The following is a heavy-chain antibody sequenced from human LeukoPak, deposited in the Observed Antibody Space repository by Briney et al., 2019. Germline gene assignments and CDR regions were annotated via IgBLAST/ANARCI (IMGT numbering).Heavy chain of an antibody. J-gene: IGHJ6*03. CDR2: IKQDGSEK. CDR3: ARVSSKATVRGLIAKKNYYYYYMDV. D-gene: IGHD3-10*01. Sequence: GGSLRLSCAASGFTFSSYWMSWVRQAPGKGLEWVANIKQDGSEKYYVDSVKGRFTISRDNAKNSLYLQMNSLRAEDTAVYYCARVSSKATVRGLIAKKNYYYYYMDVWGKGTTVTISS. V-gene: IGHV3-7*01. CDR1: GFTFSSYW.